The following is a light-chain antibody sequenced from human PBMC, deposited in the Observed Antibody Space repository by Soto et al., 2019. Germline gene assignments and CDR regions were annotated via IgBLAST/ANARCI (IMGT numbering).Light chain of an antibody. V-gene: IGKV3-20*01. Sequence: ELVLTQSPGTLSLSPGDRATLCCRASQIVSSTYLAWYQQRPGQAPRLLIYRSSSRASGIPDRFSGSGSGTDFTLTISRLEPEDFAVYYCQQYRTSPPTWTFGQGTKVEIK. CDR2: RSS. J-gene: IGKJ1*01. CDR3: QQYRTSPPTWT. CDR1: QIVSSTY.